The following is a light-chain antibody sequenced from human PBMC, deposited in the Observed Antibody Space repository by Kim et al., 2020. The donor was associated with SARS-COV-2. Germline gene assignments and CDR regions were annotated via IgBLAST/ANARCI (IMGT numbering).Light chain of an antibody. CDR3: QEYYTIPWT. CDR2: WAS. V-gene: IGKV4-1*01. CDR1: RSVLHSGNNN. J-gene: IGKJ1*01. Sequence: DIVMTQSPDSLAVSLGERATSTCKASRSVLHSGNNNLAWYQQKPGQPPKLLIYWASTRESGVPDRISGSGSGTDFTLTISSLQAEDVALHYCQEYYTIPWTFGQGNKVDI.